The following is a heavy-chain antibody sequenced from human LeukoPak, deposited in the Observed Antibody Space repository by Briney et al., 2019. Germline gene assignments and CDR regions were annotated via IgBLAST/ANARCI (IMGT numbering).Heavy chain of an antibody. J-gene: IGHJ4*02. CDR1: GYTFTSYG. D-gene: IGHD3-22*01. CDR2: ITTYNGKT. V-gene: IGHV1-18*01. Sequence: ASVKVSCKASGYTFTSYGIGWVRQAPGQGLEWMGWITTYNGKTNYAQRLQGRVTMTTDTSTSTAYMELWSLRSDDTAVYYCARDWGYYSDSSGYSDYWGQGTLVTVSS. CDR3: ARDWGYYSDSSGYSDY.